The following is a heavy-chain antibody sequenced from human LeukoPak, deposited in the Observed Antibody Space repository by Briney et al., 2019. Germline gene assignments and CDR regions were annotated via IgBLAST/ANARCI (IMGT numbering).Heavy chain of an antibody. CDR2: TNSGGTST. Sequence: GGSLRLSCATSGFPFSDFSMSWVRQAPGKGLEWISTTNSGGTSTYYAESVKGRFTISRDNSKNTLYLQMSSLRVEDTAVYYCAKQSYARSLGEGGPGTLVSASS. V-gene: IGHV3-23*01. CDR1: GFPFSDFS. J-gene: IGHJ4*02. CDR3: AKQSYARSLGE. D-gene: IGHD2-8*01.